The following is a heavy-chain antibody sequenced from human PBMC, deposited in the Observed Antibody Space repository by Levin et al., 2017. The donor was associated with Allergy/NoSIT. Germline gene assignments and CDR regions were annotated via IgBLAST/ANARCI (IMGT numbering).Heavy chain of an antibody. J-gene: IGHJ4*02. V-gene: IGHV4-30-4*01. CDR1: GGSISGGDYY. D-gene: IGHD1-26*01. CDR2: IYYGGYT. CDR3: ARADSAYDPTPYSGAYYSYYFDY. Sequence: SETLSLTCTVSGGSISGGDYYWSWIRQPPGKGLEWIGYIYYGGYTHSNPSLKSGVTISIDTSKNQFSLKLSSVTAADTAVYYCARADSAYDPTPYSGAYYSYYFDYWGQGTLVTVSS.